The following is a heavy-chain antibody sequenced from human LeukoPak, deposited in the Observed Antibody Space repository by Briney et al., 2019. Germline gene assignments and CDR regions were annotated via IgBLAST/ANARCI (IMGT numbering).Heavy chain of an antibody. V-gene: IGHV4-59*01. D-gene: IGHD1-7*01. CDR1: GGSISSYY. J-gene: IGHJ4*02. CDR3: ARGNWNYVLRSVAFDY. CDR2: IYYSGST. Sequence: ASETLSLTCTVSGGSISSYYWSWIRQPPGKGLEWIGYIYYSGSTNYNPSLKSRVTISVDTSKNQFSLKLSYVTAADTAVYYCARGNWNYVLRSVAFDYWGQGTLVTVSS.